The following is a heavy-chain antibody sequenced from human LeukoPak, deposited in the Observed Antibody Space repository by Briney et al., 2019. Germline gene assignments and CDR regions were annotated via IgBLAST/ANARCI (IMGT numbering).Heavy chain of an antibody. J-gene: IGHJ4*02. CDR1: GGSISAYY. Sequence: SETLSLTCTVSGGSISAYYWTWIRQPPGKGLEWIGFIYYRGSTNYNPSLKSRVTIPLDTSRNQFSLKLSSVTAADTAVYYCARASHGSNSEFDYWGQGTLVTVSS. CDR3: ARASHGSNSEFDY. CDR2: IYYRGST. D-gene: IGHD3-22*01. V-gene: IGHV4-59*01.